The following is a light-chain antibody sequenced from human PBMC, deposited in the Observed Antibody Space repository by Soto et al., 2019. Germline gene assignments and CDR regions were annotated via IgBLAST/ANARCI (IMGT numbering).Light chain of an antibody. CDR2: DAS. V-gene: IGKV3-11*01. Sequence: EMVLTHSQATLSWYAWERATLSGRASQSVSSYLAWYQQKPGQAPRLLIYDASNRATGIPARFSGSGSGTDFPLTIGCLEPEAFARYYCPHYSWAPIPFGQGTRLEIK. CDR1: QSVSSY. J-gene: IGKJ5*01. CDR3: PHYSWAPIP.